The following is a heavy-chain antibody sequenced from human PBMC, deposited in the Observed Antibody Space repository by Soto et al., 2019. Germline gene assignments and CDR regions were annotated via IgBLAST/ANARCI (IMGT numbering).Heavy chain of an antibody. J-gene: IGHJ4*02. CDR1: GFTFSNAW. D-gene: IGHD2-21*01. CDR2: IQRKTDGGTT. CDR3: TTEGPSSRFAIQGYY. Sequence: EVQLVESGGGLVKPGGSLRLSCAASGFTFSNAWMTWVRQAPGKGLEWVGRIQRKTDGGTTDYAAPVNCRFTISRDDSKNPLNLQMNGLKPEDTAVYYCTTEGPSSRFAIQGYYWGRGSLVTASS. V-gene: IGHV3-15*01.